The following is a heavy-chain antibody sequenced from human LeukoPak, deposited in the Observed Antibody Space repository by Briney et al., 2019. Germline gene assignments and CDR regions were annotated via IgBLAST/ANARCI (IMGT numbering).Heavy chain of an antibody. CDR2: ITHSCST. CDR1: GGSFSCYY. Sequence: KSSETLSLSCAVYGGSFSCYYWSWIRKPAGKGLELIGVITHSCSTNYNPSLQSRVTISVDKSKNPFSLQLSTVTASDTAVYYCGRVWRLQYYYDSSGRTVGFDSWGQGTMNTVSS. V-gene: IGHV4-34*01. CDR3: GRVWRLQYYYDSSGRTVGFDS. D-gene: IGHD3-22*01. J-gene: IGHJ3*02.